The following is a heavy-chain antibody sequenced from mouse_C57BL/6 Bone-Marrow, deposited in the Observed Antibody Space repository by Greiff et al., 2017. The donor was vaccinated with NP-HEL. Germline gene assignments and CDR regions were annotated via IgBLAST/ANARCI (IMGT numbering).Heavy chain of an antibody. J-gene: IGHJ2*01. D-gene: IGHD1-2*01. V-gene: IGHV6-6*01. CDR2: IRNKANNHAT. CDR3: TRPGWGYYFDY. CDR1: GFTFSDAW. Sequence: EVKLMESGGGLVQPGGSMKLSCAASGFTFSDAWMDWVRQSPEKGLEWVAEIRNKANNHATYYAESVKGRFTISREDSKSSVYLQMNSSRAEDTGIYYCTRPGWGYYFDYWGQGTTLTASS.